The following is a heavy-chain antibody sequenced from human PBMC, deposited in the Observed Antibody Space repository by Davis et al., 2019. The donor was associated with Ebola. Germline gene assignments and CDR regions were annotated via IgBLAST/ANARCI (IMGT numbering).Heavy chain of an antibody. D-gene: IGHD2-2*01. CDR2: ISGSGGST. J-gene: IGHJ4*02. CDR3: AKVPIYCSSTSCLIHGGGPLDY. CDR1: GFTFSSYA. V-gene: IGHV3-23*01. Sequence: GESLKISCAASGFTFSSYAMSWVRQAPGTGLEWVSAISGSGGSTYYADSVKGRFTISRDNSKNTLYLQMNSLRAEDTAVYYCAKVPIYCSSTSCLIHGGGPLDYWGQGTLVTVSS.